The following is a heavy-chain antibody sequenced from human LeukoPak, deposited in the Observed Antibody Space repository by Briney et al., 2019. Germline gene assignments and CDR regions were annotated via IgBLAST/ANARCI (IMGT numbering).Heavy chain of an antibody. V-gene: IGHV3-53*01. CDR1: TFAFSAYA. CDR3: ARAQCLALDY. Sequence: GGSLRLSCAASTFAFSAYAMTWVRQAPGKGLEWVSVIYSGGSTYYADSVKGRFTISRDNSKNTLYLQMNSLRAEDTAVYYCARAQCLALDYWGQGTLVTVSS. J-gene: IGHJ4*02. D-gene: IGHD6-19*01. CDR2: IYSGGST.